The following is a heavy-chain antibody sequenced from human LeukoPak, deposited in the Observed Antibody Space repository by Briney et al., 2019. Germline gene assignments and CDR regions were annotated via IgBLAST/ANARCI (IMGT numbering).Heavy chain of an antibody. V-gene: IGHV3-30*18. Sequence: PGGSLRLSCAASGFTFDDYGMSWVRPAPGKGLEWVAFISYDGSNKYYADSVKGRFTISRDNSKNTLYLQMNSLRAEDTAVYYCAKDPPYDFWSGYYYYMDVWGKGTTVTVSS. J-gene: IGHJ6*03. CDR1: GFTFDDYG. CDR3: AKDPPYDFWSGYYYYMDV. D-gene: IGHD3-3*01. CDR2: ISYDGSNK.